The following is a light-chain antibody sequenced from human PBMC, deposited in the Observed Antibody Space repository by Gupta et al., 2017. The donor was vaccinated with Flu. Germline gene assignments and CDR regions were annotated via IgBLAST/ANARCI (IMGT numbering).Light chain of an antibody. Sequence: EIVLTQSPATLSLSPGERATLSCGASQSVSGSYLAWYQQKPGLAPSLLIYDASNRATGIPDSFSGSGSGTDFTLTISRLEPEDFAVYYCQQYGTSPTTFGQGTKVEIK. V-gene: IGKV3D-20*01. CDR2: DAS. J-gene: IGKJ1*01. CDR3: QQYGTSPTT. CDR1: QSVSGSY.